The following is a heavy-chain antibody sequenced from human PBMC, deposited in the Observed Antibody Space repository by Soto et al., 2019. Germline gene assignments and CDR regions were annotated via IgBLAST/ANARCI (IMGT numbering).Heavy chain of an antibody. V-gene: IGHV4-34*01. Sequence: SETLSLTCAVYGGSFSGYYWSWIRQPPGKGLEWIGEINHSGSTNYNQSLKSRVTISVDTSKNQFSLKLSSVTAADTAVYYCASIAAAGIYYYYYFGMDVWGQGTTVTVSS. CDR3: ASIAAAGIYYYYYFGMDV. D-gene: IGHD6-13*01. J-gene: IGHJ6*02. CDR2: INHSGST. CDR1: GGSFSGYY.